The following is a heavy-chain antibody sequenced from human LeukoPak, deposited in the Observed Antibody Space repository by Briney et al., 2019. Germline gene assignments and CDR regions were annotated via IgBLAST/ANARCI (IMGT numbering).Heavy chain of an antibody. CDR1: GFTFSTYG. CDR3: ATDAPTTVTTFWFDF. D-gene: IGHD4-17*01. CDR2: IRYDGSNK. Sequence: GGSLRLSCAASGFTFSTYGMHWFRQAPGKGLEGVSFIRYDGSNKYYTDSVKGRFTISRDNSKNTLYLQMNSLRAEDTAVYYCATDAPTTVTTFWFDFWGQGSLVTVSS. V-gene: IGHV3-30*02. J-gene: IGHJ4*02.